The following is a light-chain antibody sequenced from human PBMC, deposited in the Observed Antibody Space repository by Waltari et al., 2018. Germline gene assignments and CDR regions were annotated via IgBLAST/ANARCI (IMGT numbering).Light chain of an antibody. CDR1: QEINGW. CDR2: AAS. Sequence: IQMTQSPSSVSASVGDRVTITCRASQEINGWLTWYQQKPGKAPKLLIYAASTLQTGVPSRFSGGGSGTDFTLTITGLQPEDFAIYFCQQGNSFPPTFGQGTKVDIK. J-gene: IGKJ1*01. V-gene: IGKV1-12*01. CDR3: QQGNSFPPT.